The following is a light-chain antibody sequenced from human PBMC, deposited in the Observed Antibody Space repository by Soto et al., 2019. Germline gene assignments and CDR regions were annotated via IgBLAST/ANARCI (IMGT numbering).Light chain of an antibody. J-gene: IGLJ3*02. CDR2: DVN. V-gene: IGLV2-11*01. CDR3: CSYAGSSTLV. CDR1: SSDVGNYNY. Sequence: QSALTQPRSVSGSPGQSVTISCTGTSSDVGNYNYVSWYQQHPGKAPKLMIYDVNKRPSGASDHFSGSKSGNTASLTISGLQAEDEADYFCCSYAGSSTLVFGGGTQLTVL.